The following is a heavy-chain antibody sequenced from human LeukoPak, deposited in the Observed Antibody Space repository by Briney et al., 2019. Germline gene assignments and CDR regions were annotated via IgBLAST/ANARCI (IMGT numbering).Heavy chain of an antibody. V-gene: IGHV4-34*01. Sequence: PSETLSLTCAVYGGSFSGYYWSWTRQPPGKGLEWIGEINHSGSTNYNPSLKSRVTISVDTSKNQFSLKLSSVTAADTAVYYCARGPTITMIVDWGQGTLVTVSS. CDR3: ARGPTITMIVD. J-gene: IGHJ4*02. CDR2: INHSGST. CDR1: GGSFSGYY. D-gene: IGHD3-22*01.